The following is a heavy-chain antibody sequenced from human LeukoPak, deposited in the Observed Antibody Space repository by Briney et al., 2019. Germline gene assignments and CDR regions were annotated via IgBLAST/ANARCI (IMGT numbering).Heavy chain of an antibody. J-gene: IGHJ4*02. CDR1: GFTFSSSY. V-gene: IGHV3-53*01. Sequence: GGSLRLSCAASGFTFSSSYMSWVRQAPGKGLEWVSIIHSDGSTYNADSVKGRFTISRDTSKNTLYLQMNSLRGEDTAMYYCARDLDYYDSSGSHRRRNYFDYWGQGTLVTVSS. CDR2: IHSDGST. D-gene: IGHD3-22*01. CDR3: ARDLDYYDSSGSHRRRNYFDY.